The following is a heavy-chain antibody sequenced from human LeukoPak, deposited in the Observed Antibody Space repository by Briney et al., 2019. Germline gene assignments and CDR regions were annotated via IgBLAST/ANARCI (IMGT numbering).Heavy chain of an antibody. CDR3: ARGIAVAGISFDY. Sequence: SETLSLTCTVSGASISRYYWTWIRQPAGKGLEWIGRIYTSGSTNYNPSLESRVTMSIATSKNQFSLKLSSVTAADTAVYYCARGIAVAGISFDYWGQGTLVTVSS. D-gene: IGHD6-19*01. J-gene: IGHJ4*02. CDR1: GASISRYY. CDR2: IYTSGST. V-gene: IGHV4-4*07.